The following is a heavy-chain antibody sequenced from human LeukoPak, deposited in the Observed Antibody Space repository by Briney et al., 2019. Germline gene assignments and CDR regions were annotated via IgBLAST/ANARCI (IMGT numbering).Heavy chain of an antibody. CDR3: AGGIGRYSSSYFDY. CDR2: INPNSGYT. D-gene: IGHD1-26*01. Sequence: ASVKVSCKTSGYTFTDYYIHWVRQAPGQGLEWMGWINPNSGYTNYAQKYQGRVTMTRDTSTSTAYMDLNRLRSDDTAVYYCAGGIGRYSSSYFDYWGQGTLVTVSS. J-gene: IGHJ4*02. CDR1: GYTFTDYY. V-gene: IGHV1-2*02.